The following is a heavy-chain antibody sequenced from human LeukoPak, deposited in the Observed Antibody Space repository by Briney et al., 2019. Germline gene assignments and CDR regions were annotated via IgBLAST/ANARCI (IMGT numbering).Heavy chain of an antibody. D-gene: IGHD6-13*01. V-gene: IGHV3-21*01. CDR3: ARGIAAAGPDY. J-gene: IGHJ4*02. Sequence: GGSLRLSCAASGFNFDSYVMNWVRQTPGKGLEWVSSISSSSSYIYYADSVKGRFTISRDNAKNSLYLQMNSLRAEDTAVYYCARGIAAAGPDYWGQGTLVTVSS. CDR2: ISSSSSYI. CDR1: GFNFDSYV.